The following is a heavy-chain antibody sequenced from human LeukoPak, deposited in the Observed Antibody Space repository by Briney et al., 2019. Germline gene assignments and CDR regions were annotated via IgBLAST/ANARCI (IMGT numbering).Heavy chain of an antibody. V-gene: IGHV4-39*07. CDR3: ARMPDTGPYERSFDV. D-gene: IGHD5-12*01. J-gene: IGHJ4*02. CDR1: GGSISTSNYY. Sequence: PSETLSLTCTVSGGSISTSNYYWGWIRQPPGKGLEWIGNIFYSGSTYYSPSLKSRVTISLDTSRNQFSLKLNSVTAADTAVYYCARMPDTGPYERSFDVWGPGTLVTVSS. CDR2: IFYSGST.